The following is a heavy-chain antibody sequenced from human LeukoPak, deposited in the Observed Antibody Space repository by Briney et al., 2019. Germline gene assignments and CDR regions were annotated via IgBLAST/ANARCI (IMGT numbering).Heavy chain of an antibody. CDR3: ARQLRGEAVAGHLQPFDY. J-gene: IGHJ4*02. D-gene: IGHD6-19*01. CDR1: AASFSSGDFS. V-gene: IGHV4-30-2*01. CDR2: IYRSGAT. Sequence: SETLSLTCAFSAASFSSGDFSWSWIRQPPGKGLEWIGYIYRSGATYYNPSLKSRVTMSVDRSKNQFSLKLSSVTAADTAVYFCARQLRGEAVAGHLQPFDYWGQGTLVTVSS.